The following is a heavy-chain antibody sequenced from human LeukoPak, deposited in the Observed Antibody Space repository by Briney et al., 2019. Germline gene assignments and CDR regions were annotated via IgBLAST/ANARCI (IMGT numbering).Heavy chain of an antibody. D-gene: IGHD5-18*01. CDR3: AKGGYSNGRYYYYYMDV. V-gene: IGHV3-23*01. CDR2: FSFNGEST. CDR1: GFTFSSYA. J-gene: IGHJ6*03. Sequence: GGSLRLSCAAPGFTFSSYAMTWVRQAPGKGLKGVAGFSFNGESTYYADSAKGRFTISRDNSKNTLYLQMNSLRAEDTAVYYCAKGGYSNGRYYYYYMDVWGEGTTVTVSS.